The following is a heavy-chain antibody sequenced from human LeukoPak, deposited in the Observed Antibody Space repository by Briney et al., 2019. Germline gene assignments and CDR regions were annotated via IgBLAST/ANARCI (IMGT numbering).Heavy chain of an antibody. CDR2: ISGSGGST. D-gene: IGHD3-22*01. V-gene: IGHV3-23*01. J-gene: IGHJ4*02. Sequence: GGSLRLSCAASGFTFSSYAMSWVRQAPGKGLEWVSAISGSGGSTYYADSVKGRFTISRDNSKNTLYLQMNSLRAEDTAVYYCAKGLPSLYYYDSSGYYPVADYFDYWGQGTLVTVSS. CDR3: AKGLPSLYYYDSSGYYPVADYFDY. CDR1: GFTFSSYA.